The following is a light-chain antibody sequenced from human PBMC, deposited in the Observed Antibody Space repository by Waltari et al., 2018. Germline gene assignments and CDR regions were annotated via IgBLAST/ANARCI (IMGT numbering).Light chain of an antibody. CDR1: RADVGGYHL. V-gene: IGLV2-23*02. J-gene: IGLJ2*01. CDR2: EVN. CDR3: CSYGGVNTLGVL. Sequence: QSALTQPASVSGSPGPSTTLTCTGSRADVGGYHLVSWYQHPPGQAPRPLIYEVNERPSGIPSRFSGSKSGNTASLTISGLQIEDEADYYCCSYGGVNTLGVLFGGGSKLTV.